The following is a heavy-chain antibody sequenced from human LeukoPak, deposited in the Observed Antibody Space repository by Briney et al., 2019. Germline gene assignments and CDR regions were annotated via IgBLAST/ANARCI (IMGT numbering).Heavy chain of an antibody. CDR1: AFTFNSYW. V-gene: IGHV3-7*01. J-gene: IGHJ4*02. CDR2: INQDGSDK. D-gene: IGHD6-19*01. CDR3: GYSSGWLFDY. Sequence: PGGSLRLSCAASAFTFNSYWVNWVRQAPGKGLEWVANINQDGSDKKYVDSVKGRFTISRDNDKNSVYLQMNGLRAEDTAVYYCGYSSGWLFDYWGQGAQVTVSS.